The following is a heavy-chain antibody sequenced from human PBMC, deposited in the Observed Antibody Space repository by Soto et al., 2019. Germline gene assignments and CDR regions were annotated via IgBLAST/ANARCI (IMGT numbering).Heavy chain of an antibody. D-gene: IGHD3-3*01. J-gene: IGHJ4*02. CDR1: GFTFSSYA. Sequence: GGSLRLSCAASGFTFSSYAMHWVRQAPGKGLEWVAVISYDGSNKYYADSVKGRFTISRDNSKNTLYLQMNGLRPEDTAVYYCARGGQGWSGYYSFDDWGQGTLVTVSS. CDR2: ISYDGSNK. V-gene: IGHV3-30-3*01. CDR3: ARGGQGWSGYYSFDD.